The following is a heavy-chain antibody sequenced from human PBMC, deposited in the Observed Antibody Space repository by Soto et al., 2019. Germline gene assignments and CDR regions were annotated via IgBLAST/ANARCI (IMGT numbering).Heavy chain of an antibody. CDR3: AREPGLGTVTTQPLDY. D-gene: IGHD4-17*01. J-gene: IGHJ4*02. CDR2: INSDGSST. V-gene: IGHV3-74*01. Sequence: GGSLRLSCAASGFTFSSYWMHWVRQAPGKGLVWVSRINSDGSSTSYADSVKGRFTISRDNSKNTLYLQMNSLRAEDTAVYYCAREPGLGTVTTQPLDYWGQGTLVTVSS. CDR1: GFTFSSYW.